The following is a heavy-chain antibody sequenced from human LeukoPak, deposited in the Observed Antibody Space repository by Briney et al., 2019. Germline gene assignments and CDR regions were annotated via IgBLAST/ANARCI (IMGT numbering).Heavy chain of an antibody. Sequence: GGSLRLSCAASGFTFSSYWMHWVRQAPGKGLVWVSRINTDGSRTTYADSVKGRFTISRDNAKNTLYLQMNSLRVEDTAVYYCARHPDFWSGYPFDYWGQGTLVTVSS. D-gene: IGHD3-3*01. CDR1: GFTFSSYW. J-gene: IGHJ4*02. CDR2: INTDGSRT. V-gene: IGHV3-74*03. CDR3: ARHPDFWSGYPFDY.